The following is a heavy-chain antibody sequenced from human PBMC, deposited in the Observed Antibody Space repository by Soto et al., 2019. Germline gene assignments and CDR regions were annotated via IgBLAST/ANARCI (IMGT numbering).Heavy chain of an antibody. CDR3: AKDRYYDSRVKGFPDY. J-gene: IGHJ4*02. Sequence: GGSLRLSCAASGFTFSSYGMHWVRQAPGKGLEWVAVISYDGSNKYYADSVKGRFTISRDNSKNTLYLQMNSLRAEDTAVYYCAKDRYYDSRVKGFPDYWGQGTLVTVSS. V-gene: IGHV3-30*18. CDR1: GFTFSSYG. D-gene: IGHD3-22*01. CDR2: ISYDGSNK.